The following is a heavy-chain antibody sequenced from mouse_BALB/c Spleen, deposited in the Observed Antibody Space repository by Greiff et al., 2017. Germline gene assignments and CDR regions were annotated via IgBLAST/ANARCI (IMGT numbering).Heavy chain of an antibody. CDR1: GYTFSSYW. CDR3: ARSNWEGGAMDY. D-gene: IGHD4-1*01. J-gene: IGHJ4*01. Sequence: QVQLQQSGAELMKPGASVKISCKATGYTFSSYWIEWVKQRPGHGLEWIGEILPGSGSTNYNEKFKGKATFTADTSSNTAYMQLSSLTSEDSAVYYCARSNWEGGAMDYWGQGTSVTVSS. V-gene: IGHV1-9*01. CDR2: ILPGSGST.